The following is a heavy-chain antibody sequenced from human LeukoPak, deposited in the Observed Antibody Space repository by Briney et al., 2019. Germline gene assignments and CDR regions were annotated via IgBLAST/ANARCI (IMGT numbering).Heavy chain of an antibody. CDR1: GFMFNSYG. CDR3: AKARDGYNWDY. J-gene: IGHJ4*02. V-gene: IGHV3-23*01. D-gene: IGHD5-24*01. CDR2: ISGSGGST. Sequence: GRSLRLSCAASGFMFNSYGMHWVRQAPGKGLEWVSAISGSGGSTYYADSVKGRFTISRDNSKNTLYLQMNSLRAEDTAVYYCAKARDGYNWDYWGQGTLVTVSS.